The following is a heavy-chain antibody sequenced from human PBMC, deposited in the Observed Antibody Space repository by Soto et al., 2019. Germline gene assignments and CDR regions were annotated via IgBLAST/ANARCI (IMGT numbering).Heavy chain of an antibody. CDR1: GFTFSSYV. J-gene: IGHJ4*02. CDR2: IWYDGSNK. CDR3: AREGVNYYDSSYFDY. Sequence: PGGSLRRSCAASGFTFSSYVMHWVRQAPGKGLEWVAVIWYDGSNKYYADSVKGRFTISRDNSKNTLYLQMNSLRAEDTAVYYCAREGVNYYDSSYFDYWGQGTLVTVSS. V-gene: IGHV3-33*01. D-gene: IGHD3-22*01.